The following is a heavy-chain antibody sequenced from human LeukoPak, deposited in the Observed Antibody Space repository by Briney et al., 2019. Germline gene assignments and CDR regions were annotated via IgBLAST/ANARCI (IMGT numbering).Heavy chain of an antibody. D-gene: IGHD6-19*01. J-gene: IGHJ4*02. CDR2: ICGSDGST. V-gene: IGHV3-23*01. CDR3: TRGPSGWFASDF. Sequence: PGGSLRLSCAASGFTFSTYAMSWVRQAPGKGLEWVSVICGSDGSTHYADSVKGRFTISRDNAKNTLYLQMNSLRAEDTAVYYCTRGPSGWFASDFWGQGTLVTVSS. CDR1: GFTFSTYA.